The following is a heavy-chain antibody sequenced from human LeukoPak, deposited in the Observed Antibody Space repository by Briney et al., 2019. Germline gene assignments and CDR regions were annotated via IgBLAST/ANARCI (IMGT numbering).Heavy chain of an antibody. Sequence: GESLKISCKGSGYSFTSYWIGWVRQMPGKGLEWMGIIYPDDSDTRYSPSFQGQVTISADKSISTAYLQWSSLKASDTAMYYCAGAGRLGEFLHWFDPWGQGTLVTVSS. D-gene: IGHD3-16*01. CDR1: GYSFTSYW. J-gene: IGHJ5*02. CDR3: AGAGRLGEFLHWFDP. V-gene: IGHV5-51*01. CDR2: IYPDDSDT.